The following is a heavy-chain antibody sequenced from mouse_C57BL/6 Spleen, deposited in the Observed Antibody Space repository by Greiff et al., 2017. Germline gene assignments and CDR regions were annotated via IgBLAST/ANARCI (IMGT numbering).Heavy chain of an antibody. J-gene: IGHJ2*01. V-gene: IGHV3-1*01. CDR1: GYSITSGYD. CDR3: AREGYGSSFDY. D-gene: IGHD1-1*01. CDR2: ISYSGST. Sequence: EVKVEESGPGMVKPSQSLSLTCTVTGYSITSGYDWHWIRHFPGNKLEWMGYISYSGSTNYNPSLKSRISITHDTSKNHFFLKLNSVTTEDTATYYCAREGYGSSFDYWGQGTTLTVSS.